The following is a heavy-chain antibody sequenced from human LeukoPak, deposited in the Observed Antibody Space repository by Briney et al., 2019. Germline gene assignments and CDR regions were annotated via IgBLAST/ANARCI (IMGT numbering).Heavy chain of an antibody. CDR2: IYYSGST. CDR1: GGSISSGDYY. J-gene: IGHJ6*02. Sequence: PSETLSLTCTVSGGSISSGDYYWSWIRQPPGKGLEWIGYIYYSGSTYYNPSLKSRVTISVDTSKNQFSLKLSSVTAADTAVYYCARTYSSSWYYYYGMDVWGQGTTVTVSS. D-gene: IGHD6-13*01. CDR3: ARTYSSSWYYYYGMDV. V-gene: IGHV4-30-4*01.